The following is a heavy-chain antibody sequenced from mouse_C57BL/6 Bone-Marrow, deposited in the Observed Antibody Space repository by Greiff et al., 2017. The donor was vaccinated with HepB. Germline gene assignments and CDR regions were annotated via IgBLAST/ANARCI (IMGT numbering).Heavy chain of an antibody. CDR3: ARPGGYYGSSPFAY. Sequence: EVKLMESGGGLVKPGGSLKLSCAASGFTFSDYGMHWVRQAPEKGLEWVAYISSGSSTIYYADTVKGRFTISRDNAKNTLFLQMTSLRSEDTAMYYCARPGGYYGSSPFAYWGQGTLVTVSA. D-gene: IGHD1-1*01. V-gene: IGHV5-17*01. CDR2: ISSGSSTI. CDR1: GFTFSDYG. J-gene: IGHJ3*01.